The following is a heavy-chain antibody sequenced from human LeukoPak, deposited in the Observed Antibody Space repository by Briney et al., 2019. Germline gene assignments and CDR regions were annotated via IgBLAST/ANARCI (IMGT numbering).Heavy chain of an antibody. D-gene: IGHD3-10*01. CDR3: RGVRGGTEADY. V-gene: IGHV3-48*01. J-gene: IGHJ4*02. CDR1: GFTFSNYS. CDR2: ISSSSSFR. Sequence: AGGSLRLSCAASGFTFSNYSMNWVRQAPGKGLEWVSYISSSSSFRYYADSVKGRFTISRDNAKNSLYLQMNSLRAEDTAVYYCRGVRGGTEADYWGQGTLVIVSS.